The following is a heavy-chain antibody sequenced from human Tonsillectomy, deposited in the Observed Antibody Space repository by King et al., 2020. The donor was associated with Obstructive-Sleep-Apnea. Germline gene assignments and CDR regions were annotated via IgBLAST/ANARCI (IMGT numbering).Heavy chain of an antibody. CDR3: ASRGATDY. Sequence: QLVQSGGVVVQPGGSLRLSCAASDFTFDDYAMHWVRQAPGKGLEWVSLISWDGGSTYYADSVKGRFTISRDNSKNSLYLQMNSLRAEDTALYYCASRGATDYWGQGTLVTVSS. CDR2: ISWDGGST. CDR1: DFTFDDYA. V-gene: IGHV3-43D*03. J-gene: IGHJ4*02. D-gene: IGHD3-16*01.